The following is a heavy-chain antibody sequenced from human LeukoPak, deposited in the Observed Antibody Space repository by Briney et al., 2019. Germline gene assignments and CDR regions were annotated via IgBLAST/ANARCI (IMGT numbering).Heavy chain of an antibody. J-gene: IGHJ4*02. CDR1: GGTFSSYA. CDR3: ARINLQTYYYDSSGYGFDY. D-gene: IGHD3-22*01. Sequence: ASVKVSGKASGGTFSSYAISWVRQAPGQGLEWMVGIIPIFGTANYAQKFQGRVTITADESTSTAYMELSSLRSEDTAVYYCARINLQTYYYDSSGYGFDYWGQGTLVTVSS. CDR2: IIPIFGTA. V-gene: IGHV1-69*01.